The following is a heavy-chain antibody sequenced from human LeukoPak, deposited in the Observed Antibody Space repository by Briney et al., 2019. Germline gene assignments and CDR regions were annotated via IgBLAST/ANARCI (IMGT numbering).Heavy chain of an antibody. CDR3: ARWGSSAAPFDY. D-gene: IGHD6-13*01. CDR2: IYPGDSDT. V-gene: IGHV5-51*01. CDR1: GYSFTNYW. J-gene: IGHJ4*02. Sequence: GASLKISCKGSGYSFTNYWIGWVRQMPGKGLERMGIIYPGDSDTRYSPSFQGQVLISVDKSISTAYLQWGSLKASDTAMYYCARWGSSAAPFDYWGQGTLVTVSS.